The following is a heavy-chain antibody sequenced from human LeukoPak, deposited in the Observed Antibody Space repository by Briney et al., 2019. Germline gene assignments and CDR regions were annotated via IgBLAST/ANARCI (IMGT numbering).Heavy chain of an antibody. CDR2: IYHSGST. Sequence: PSETLSLTCAVSGYSISSGYYWGWIRQPPGKGLEWIGSIYHSGSTYYNPSLKSRVTISVDTSKNQFFLKLSCVTAEDTAVYYCARLPNLTGLGILLAYWYFDLWGRGTLVTVSS. D-gene: IGHD7-27*01. CDR1: GYSISSGYY. V-gene: IGHV4-38-2*01. J-gene: IGHJ2*01. CDR3: ARLPNLTGLGILLAYWYFDL.